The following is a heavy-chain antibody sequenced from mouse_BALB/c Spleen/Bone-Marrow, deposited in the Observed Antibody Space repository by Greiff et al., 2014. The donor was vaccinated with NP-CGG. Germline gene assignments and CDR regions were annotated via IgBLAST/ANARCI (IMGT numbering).Heavy chain of an antibody. CDR3: AREKVYYGISWFAY. Sequence: QVQLQQSGTEVVRPGASVKLSCKASGYSFTTYWMNWVKQRPGQGLEWIGMIHPSDSETRLNQKFKDKATLTVVKSSSTAYMQLNSPTSEDSAVYYCAREKVYYGISWFAYWGQGTLVTVSA. D-gene: IGHD2-1*01. J-gene: IGHJ3*01. CDR2: IHPSDSET. V-gene: IGHV1-61*01. CDR1: GYSFTTYW.